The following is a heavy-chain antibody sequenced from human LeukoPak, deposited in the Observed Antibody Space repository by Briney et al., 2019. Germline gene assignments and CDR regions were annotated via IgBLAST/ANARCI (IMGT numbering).Heavy chain of an antibody. J-gene: IGHJ4*02. V-gene: IGHV3-30*03. Sequence: GRSLRLSCAASGFTFSSYGMPWVRQAPGKGLEWVAVISYDGSNKYYADSVKGRFTISRDNSKNTLYLQMNSLRAEDTAVYYCARPPYYYDSSGYYYFDYWGQGTLVTVSS. D-gene: IGHD3-22*01. CDR3: ARPPYYYDSSGYYYFDY. CDR2: ISYDGSNK. CDR1: GFTFSSYG.